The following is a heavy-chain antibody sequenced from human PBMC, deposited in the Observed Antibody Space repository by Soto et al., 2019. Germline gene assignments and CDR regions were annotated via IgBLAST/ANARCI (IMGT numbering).Heavy chain of an antibody. J-gene: IGHJ4*02. CDR3: ARVQTTSSDFDY. D-gene: IGHD6-6*01. CDR2: INPNSGAT. CDR1: GYTFTDYY. Sequence: AAVKVSCQTSGYTFTDYYIHWVRQAPGQGLEWMGWINPNSGATNYEQKFQDWVTMTRDTSISAAYMELSRLRSDDTAMYYCARVQTTSSDFDYWGQGTLVTVSS. V-gene: IGHV1-2*04.